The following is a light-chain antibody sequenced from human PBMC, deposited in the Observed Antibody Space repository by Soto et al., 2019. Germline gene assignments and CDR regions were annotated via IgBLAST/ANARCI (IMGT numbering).Light chain of an antibody. J-gene: IGLJ3*02. Sequence: QSALTQPASVSGSPGQSITISCTGTRRNVGGYNFVSWYQQNPGRAPKLMIYEVSNRPSGVPDRFSGSKSGNTASLTVSGLQAEDEADYYCSSYAGSNIYVVFGGGTKLTVL. CDR3: SSYAGSNIYVV. CDR1: RRNVGGYNF. V-gene: IGLV2-8*01. CDR2: EVS.